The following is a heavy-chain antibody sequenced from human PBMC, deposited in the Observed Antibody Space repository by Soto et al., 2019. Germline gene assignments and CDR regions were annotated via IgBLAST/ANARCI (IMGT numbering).Heavy chain of an antibody. V-gene: IGHV1-69*13. CDR3: ARRIAVAGTNWFDP. Sequence: VASVKVSCKASGGTFSSYAISWVRQAPGQGLEWMGGIIPIFGTANYAQKFQGRVTITADESTSTAYMELSSLRSEDTAVYYCARRIAVAGTNWFDPWGQGTLVTVSS. CDR2: IIPIFGTA. CDR1: GGTFSSYA. J-gene: IGHJ5*02. D-gene: IGHD6-19*01.